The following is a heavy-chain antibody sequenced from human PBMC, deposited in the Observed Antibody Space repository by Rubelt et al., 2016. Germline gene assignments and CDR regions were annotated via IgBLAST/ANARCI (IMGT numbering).Heavy chain of an antibody. J-gene: IGHJ6*02. V-gene: IGHV3-48*02. CDR1: GFTFSSYS. CDR3: ARGIQLWLGGPLDV. CDR2: ISSSSSTI. D-gene: IGHD5-18*01. Sequence: EVQLVESGGGLVQPGGSLRLSCAASGFTFSSYSMNWVRQAPGKGLEWVSYISSSSSTIYYADSVKGRFTISRDNAKNSLYLQMNSLRDEETAVYYCARGIQLWLGGPLDVWGQGTTVTVSS.